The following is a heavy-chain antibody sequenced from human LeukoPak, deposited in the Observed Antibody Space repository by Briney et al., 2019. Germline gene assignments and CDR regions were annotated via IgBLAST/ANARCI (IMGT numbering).Heavy chain of an antibody. V-gene: IGHV4-39*07. J-gene: IGHJ4*02. CDR3: ARGLLMVRGVKFDY. CDR1: GGSISSSSYY. CDR2: IYYSGTT. D-gene: IGHD3-10*01. Sequence: PSETLSLTCTVSGGSISSSSYYWGWIRQPPGKGLEWVVSIYYSGTTYDNPSLKSRVTISVETSKNQFSLKLSSVTAADTAVYYCARGLLMVRGVKFDYWGQGTLVTVSS.